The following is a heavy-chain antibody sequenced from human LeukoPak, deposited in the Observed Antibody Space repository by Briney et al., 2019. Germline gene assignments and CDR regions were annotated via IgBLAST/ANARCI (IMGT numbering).Heavy chain of an antibody. V-gene: IGHV4-59*01. Sequence: PSETLSLTCTVSGGSISSYYWSWIRQPPGKGLEWIGYIYYSGSTNYNPSLTSGVTISVDTSKNQSSLTLSSVTAADTAVYYCARTPGGYDSSGYYIYFQHWGQGTLVTVSS. CDR2: IYYSGST. J-gene: IGHJ1*01. CDR3: ARTPGGYDSSGYYIYFQH. D-gene: IGHD3-22*01. CDR1: GGSISSYY.